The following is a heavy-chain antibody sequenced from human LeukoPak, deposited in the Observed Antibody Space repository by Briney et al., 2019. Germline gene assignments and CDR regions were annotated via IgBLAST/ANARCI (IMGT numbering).Heavy chain of an antibody. CDR2: ISSSSSYI. CDR1: GFTFSSYS. CDR3: ARGSYAQGGNWFDP. J-gene: IGHJ5*02. Sequence: GGSLRLSCAAHGFTFSSYSMNWVRQAPGKGLDWVSSISSSSSYIYYADSVKGRFTISRDNAKNSLYLQLNSLRAEDTAVYYCARGSYAQGGNWFDPWGQGTQVTVSS. D-gene: IGHD2-2*01. V-gene: IGHV3-21*01.